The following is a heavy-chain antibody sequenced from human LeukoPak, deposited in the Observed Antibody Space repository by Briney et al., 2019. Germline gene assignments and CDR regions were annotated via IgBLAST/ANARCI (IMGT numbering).Heavy chain of an antibody. V-gene: IGHV1-24*01. Sequence: APVKVSCKVSGYTLTELSMHWVRQAPGKGLEWMGGFDPEDGETIYAQKFQGRVTMTEDTSTDTAYMELSSLRSEDTAVYYCATVPRNYYDSSGRDNWFDPWGQGTLVTVSS. J-gene: IGHJ5*02. CDR3: ATVPRNYYDSSGRDNWFDP. D-gene: IGHD3-22*01. CDR1: GYTLTELS. CDR2: FDPEDGET.